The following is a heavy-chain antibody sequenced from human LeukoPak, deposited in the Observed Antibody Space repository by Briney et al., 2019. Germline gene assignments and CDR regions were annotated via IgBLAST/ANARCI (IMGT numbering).Heavy chain of an antibody. J-gene: IGHJ3*02. Sequence: DPGGSLRLSCAASGFTFSSYALSWVRQPPGKGLEWVSTISAPGGNTYYADSVTGRFTISRDSSKSTLYLQMNSLRAEDTAVYYRAKGGGYSRNAFDIWGQGTMVTVSS. CDR1: GFTFSSYA. CDR3: AKGGGYSRNAFDI. CDR2: ISAPGGNT. V-gene: IGHV3-23*01. D-gene: IGHD2-15*01.